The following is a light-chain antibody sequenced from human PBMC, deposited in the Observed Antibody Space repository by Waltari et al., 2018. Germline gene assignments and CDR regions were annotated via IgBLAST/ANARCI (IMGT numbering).Light chain of an antibody. CDR1: QSVSRA. Sequence: EIVLTQSPGRLSSSPGERVTLSCRASQSVSRALAWYQQKPGQAPRLLIFGASNRATGIPDRFSGSGSETDVSLTISRLEPEDFAVYYCQHYVRLPATFGRGTKVEIK. V-gene: IGKV3-20*01. CDR3: QHYVRLPAT. CDR2: GAS. J-gene: IGKJ1*01.